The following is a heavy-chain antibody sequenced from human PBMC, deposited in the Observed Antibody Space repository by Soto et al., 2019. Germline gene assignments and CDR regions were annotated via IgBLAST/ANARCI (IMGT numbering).Heavy chain of an antibody. CDR2: ITGGGETT. J-gene: IGHJ4*02. Sequence: QLLESGGGLVQPGGSQRLSCAASGFAFNKYVMTWVRQPPGKGLEWVSGITGGGETTYYAESVKGRFTISRDNSNNTLILQMKNLRADHTAVYFCANDPSSGTTLSYPDFWGQGTLVIVPP. CDR1: GFAFNKYV. CDR3: ANDPSSGTTLSYPDF. V-gene: IGHV3-23*01. D-gene: IGHD1-26*01.